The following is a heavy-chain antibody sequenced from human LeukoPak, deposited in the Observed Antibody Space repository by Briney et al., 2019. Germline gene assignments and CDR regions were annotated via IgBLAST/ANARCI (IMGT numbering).Heavy chain of an antibody. CDR2: LSGSGGTT. CDR3: ASSPPYYYDSSGYYRPALAY. D-gene: IGHD3-22*01. V-gene: IGHV3-23*01. Sequence: AESLRLSCAASGLTFSTYPMSWVRQAPGKGLEWVSTLSGSGGTTYYADSVKRRFTISRDNSKNTLYLQMNTLRAEDTAVYYCASSPPYYYDSSGYYRPALAYWGQGTLVTVSS. CDR1: GLTFSTYP. J-gene: IGHJ4*02.